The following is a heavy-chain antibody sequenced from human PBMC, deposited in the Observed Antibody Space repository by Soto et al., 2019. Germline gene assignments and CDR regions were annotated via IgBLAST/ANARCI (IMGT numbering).Heavy chain of an antibody. CDR1: GYTFSNYG. D-gene: IGHD2-21*02. V-gene: IGHV1-18*04. CDR2: ISGYNGKT. Sequence: ASVKVCGEASGYTFSNYGISWVRQARGQGLEWMGWISGYNGKTYFAQRLQGRVTMTTDTSTSTAYMELRSLGSDDTAVYYCAREANCGGDCSSPAEYSQHWGQGTLVTVSS. J-gene: IGHJ1*01. CDR3: AREANCGGDCSSPAEYSQH.